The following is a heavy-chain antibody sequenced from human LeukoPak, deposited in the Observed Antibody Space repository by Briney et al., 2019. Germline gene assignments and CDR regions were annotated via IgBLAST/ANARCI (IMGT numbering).Heavy chain of an antibody. D-gene: IGHD2-15*01. V-gene: IGHV1-18*04. Sequence: ASVKVSCKASGYTFTGYYMHWVRQAPGQELEWMGWISAYNGNTNYAQKLQGRVTMTTDTSTSTAYMELRSLRSDDTAVYYCARRADCSGGSCLLRDWFDPWGQGTLVTVSS. J-gene: IGHJ5*02. CDR2: ISAYNGNT. CDR3: ARRADCSGGSCLLRDWFDP. CDR1: GYTFTGYY.